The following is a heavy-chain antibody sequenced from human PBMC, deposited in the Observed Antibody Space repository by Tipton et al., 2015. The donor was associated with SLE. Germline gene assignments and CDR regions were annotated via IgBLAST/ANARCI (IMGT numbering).Heavy chain of an antibody. Sequence: QLVQSGAEVKKPGESLKISCQGSGYSFNTYWIGWVRQMPGKGLEWMGIIYPGDSDTRYSPSFQGQVTISADKSISTAYLQWSSLRASDTALYYCARVTNSGYHGAEYVYYMDVWGKGTTVTVSS. D-gene: IGHD3-22*01. CDR3: ARVTNSGYHGAEYVYYMDV. CDR1: GYSFNTYW. V-gene: IGHV5-51*01. CDR2: IYPGDSDT. J-gene: IGHJ6*03.